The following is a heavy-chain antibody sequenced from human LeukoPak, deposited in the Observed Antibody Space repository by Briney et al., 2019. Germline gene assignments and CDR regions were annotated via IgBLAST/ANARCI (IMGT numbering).Heavy chain of an antibody. CDR2: IYYGNS. J-gene: IGHJ4*02. D-gene: IGHD6-19*01. CDR1: GGSISSNTYS. CDR3: ASHYSSGWPVYFDY. V-gene: IGHV4-39*01. Sequence: SSETLSLTCTVSGGSISSNTYSWVWIRQPPGKGLEWIGSIYYGNSYDNPSLESRVTISVDTSKNQFSLKLSSVTAADTAVYYCASHYSSGWPVYFDYWGQGTLVTVSS.